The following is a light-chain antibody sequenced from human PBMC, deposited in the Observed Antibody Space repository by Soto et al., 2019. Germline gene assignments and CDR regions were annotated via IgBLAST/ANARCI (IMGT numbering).Light chain of an antibody. CDR3: LFYYGGAQPHWV. CDR1: TGAVTSGHH. Sequence: QAVVTQESSLTVSPGGTVTLTCASSTGAVTSGHHPHWLQQKPGQAPRTVIYSTDNKQDWTPARFSGSLLGGKAALTVSGVQPEDEAEYYCLFYYGGAQPHWVFVGGTKLTVL. V-gene: IGLV7-43*01. CDR2: STD. J-gene: IGLJ2*01.